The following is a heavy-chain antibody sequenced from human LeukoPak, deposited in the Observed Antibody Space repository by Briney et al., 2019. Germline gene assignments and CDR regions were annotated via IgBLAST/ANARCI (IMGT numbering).Heavy chain of an antibody. D-gene: IGHD6-6*01. J-gene: IGHJ5*02. CDR2: IYPGDSDT. Sequence: ESLKISRERSGCSFTSYWIGWVRQIPGKGLEGMGIIYPGDSDTRYSPSFQGQVTISADKSITTAYLQWSSRNASDTAMSSCARRSISARPGYNWFDPWGQGTLVTVSS. CDR3: ARRSISARPGYNWFDP. V-gene: IGHV5-51*01. CDR1: GCSFTSYW.